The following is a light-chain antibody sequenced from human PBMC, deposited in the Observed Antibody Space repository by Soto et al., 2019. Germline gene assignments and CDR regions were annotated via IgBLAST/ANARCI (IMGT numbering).Light chain of an antibody. CDR3: QQYNNWPYF. CDR1: QSVSSD. Sequence: ESVLTQSPGTLSLSPGERATLSCRASQSVSSDLAWYQQKPGQAPRLLIYGASTRATGIPARFSGSGSGTEFTLTISSLQSEDFAVYYCQQYNNWPYFFGQGTRLEIK. CDR2: GAS. J-gene: IGKJ5*01. V-gene: IGKV3-15*01.